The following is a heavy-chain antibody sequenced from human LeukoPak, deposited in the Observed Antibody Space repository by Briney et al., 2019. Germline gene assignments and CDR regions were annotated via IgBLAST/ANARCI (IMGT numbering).Heavy chain of an antibody. CDR1: GASISSGSNY. CDR3: ARCGSYGLVGM. Sequence: PSETLSLTCSVSGASISSGSNYWGWIRQPPGKTLEWIGRIYSSGSTYYNPFLKSRVIIIIDTPKNHFSLTQSSVTAADRAVYYCARCGSYGLVGMWRQGTMVTVSS. D-gene: IGHD3-16*02. J-gene: IGHJ3*01. V-gene: IGHV4-39*07. CDR2: IYSSGST.